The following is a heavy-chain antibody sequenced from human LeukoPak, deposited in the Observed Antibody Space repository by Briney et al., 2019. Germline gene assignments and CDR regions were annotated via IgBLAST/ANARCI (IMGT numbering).Heavy chain of an antibody. V-gene: IGHV5-51*01. J-gene: IGHJ4*02. CDR2: IYPRDSDT. CDR1: GYSFVNYW. Sequence: GESLEISCKGSGYSFVNYWIGWVRQMPGKGLEWMGIIYPRDSDTRYSPSSQGQVTISVDKSIRTAYLHWSSLKSSDTATYFCARQDGTFDYWGQGTRVTVS. D-gene: IGHD1-26*01. CDR3: ARQDGTFDY.